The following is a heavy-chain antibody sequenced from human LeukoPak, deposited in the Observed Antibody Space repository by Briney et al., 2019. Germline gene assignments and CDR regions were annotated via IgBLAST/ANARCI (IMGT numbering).Heavy chain of an antibody. Sequence: ASVKVSCKASGYTFTGYYMHWVRQAPGQGLEWMGWINPNSGGTNYAQKFQGRVTMTRDSSISTAYMELSRLRSDDTALYYCAREQYTVVVVAAFQVSDAFDIWGQGTMVTVSS. V-gene: IGHV1-2*02. D-gene: IGHD2-15*01. J-gene: IGHJ3*02. CDR2: INPNSGGT. CDR3: AREQYTVVVVAAFQVSDAFDI. CDR1: GYTFTGYY.